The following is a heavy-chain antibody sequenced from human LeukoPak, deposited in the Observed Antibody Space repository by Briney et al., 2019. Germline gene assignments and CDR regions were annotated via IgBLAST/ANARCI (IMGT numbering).Heavy chain of an antibody. CDR3: ASIVLEVIDY. CDR2: IYYSGST. CDR1: GGSISSSSYY. V-gene: IGHV4-39*01. J-gene: IGHJ4*02. Sequence: SETLSLTCTVSGGSISSSSYYWGWIRQPPGKGLEWIGSIYYSGSTYYNPSLKSRVTISVDTSKNQFSLKLSSVTAADTAVYYCASIVLEVIDYWGQGTLVTVSS. D-gene: IGHD3-22*01.